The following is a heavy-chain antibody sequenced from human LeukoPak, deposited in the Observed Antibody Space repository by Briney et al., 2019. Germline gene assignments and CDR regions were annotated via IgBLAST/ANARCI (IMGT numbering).Heavy chain of an antibody. CDR1: GYTFTSYS. CDR3: ARWRGGSVWFDP. D-gene: IGHD2-15*01. CDR2: INPSGGST. V-gene: IGHV1-46*01. J-gene: IGHJ5*02. Sequence: ASVKASCKASGYTFTSYSMHWVRQAPGQGLEWMGIINPSGGSTSYAQKFQGRVTMTRDTSTSTVYMELSSLRSEETAVYYCARWRGGSVWFDPWGQGTLVTVSS.